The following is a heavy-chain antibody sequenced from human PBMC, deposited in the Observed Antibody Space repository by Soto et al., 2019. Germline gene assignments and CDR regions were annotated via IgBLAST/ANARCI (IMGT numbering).Heavy chain of an antibody. J-gene: IGHJ6*02. Sequence: GGSLRLSCAASGFTFSSYAMHWVRQAPGKGLEWVALISYDGSNKYYADSVKGRFTISRDNSKSTLYLQMNSLRAEDTAVYYCARVVLPAVIDEYYYYYYAMDVWGQGTTVTVSS. CDR3: ARVVLPAVIDEYYYYYYAMDV. CDR2: ISYDGSNK. V-gene: IGHV3-30-3*01. CDR1: GFTFSSYA. D-gene: IGHD2-2*01.